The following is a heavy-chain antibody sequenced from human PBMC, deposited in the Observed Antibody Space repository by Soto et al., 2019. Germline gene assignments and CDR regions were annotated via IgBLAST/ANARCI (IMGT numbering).Heavy chain of an antibody. D-gene: IGHD6-13*01. CDR1: GGTFSSYA. Sequence: ASVKVSCKASGGTFSSYAISWVRQAPGQGLEWMGGIIPIFGTANYAQKFQGRVTITADESTSTAYMELSSLRSEDTAVYYCARDTPRYSSSWFLDYWGQGTLVTVS. CDR3: ARDTPRYSSSWFLDY. CDR2: IIPIFGTA. J-gene: IGHJ4*02. V-gene: IGHV1-69*13.